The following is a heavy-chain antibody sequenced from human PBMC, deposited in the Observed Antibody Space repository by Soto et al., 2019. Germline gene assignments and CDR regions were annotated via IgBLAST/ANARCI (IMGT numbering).Heavy chain of an antibody. CDR2: IYYSGST. CDR1: GGSISSSSYY. J-gene: IGHJ4*02. Sequence: KPSETLSLTCTVSGGSISSSSYYWGWIRQPPGKGLEWIGSIYYSGSTYYNPSLKSRVTISVDTSKNQFSLKLSSVTAADTAVYYCARVRHDFWSGRISAPYFDYWGQGTLVTVSS. CDR3: ARVRHDFWSGRISAPYFDY. D-gene: IGHD3-3*01. V-gene: IGHV4-39*01.